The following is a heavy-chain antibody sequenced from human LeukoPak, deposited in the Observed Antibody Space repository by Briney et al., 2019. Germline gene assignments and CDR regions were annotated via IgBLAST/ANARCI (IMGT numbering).Heavy chain of an antibody. J-gene: IGHJ2*01. Sequence: SGTLSLTCAVSGGSISSSNWWSWVRQPPGKGLEWIGEIYHSGSTNYNPSLKSRVTISVDTSKNQFSLKLSSVTAADTAVYYCARVHYYDTTRYFDLWGRGTLVTVSS. CDR3: ARVHYYDTTRYFDL. D-gene: IGHD3-22*01. CDR1: GGSISSSNW. CDR2: IYHSGST. V-gene: IGHV4-4*02.